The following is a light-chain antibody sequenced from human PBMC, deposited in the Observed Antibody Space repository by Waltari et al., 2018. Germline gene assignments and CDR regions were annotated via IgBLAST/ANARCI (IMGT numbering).Light chain of an antibody. Sequence: DIQMTQSPSPLSASIGDRVTITCRASQSISTYLNWYQQKPGRAPKLLIYAASSMQSGVPARFRCSGSGTDFALTITSLQREDFATYYCQQSYSTPPEYTFGQGTKLEIK. CDR3: QQSYSTPPEYT. V-gene: IGKV1-39*01. J-gene: IGKJ2*01. CDR1: QSISTY. CDR2: AAS.